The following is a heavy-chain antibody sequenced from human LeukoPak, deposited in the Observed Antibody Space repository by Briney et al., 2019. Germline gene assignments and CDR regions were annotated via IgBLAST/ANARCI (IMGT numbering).Heavy chain of an antibody. D-gene: IGHD2-2*01. CDR3: ARATYQVVSRWFDP. CDR2: IYYSGST. Sequence: SETLSLTCAVYGGPFSGYYWSWIRQPPGRGLEWIGYIYYSGSTYYNPSLKSRVTLSVDTSKNQFSLNLSSVTAADTAVYYCARATYQVVSRWFDPWGQGTLVTVSS. V-gene: IGHV4-30-4*01. CDR1: GGPFSGYY. J-gene: IGHJ5*02.